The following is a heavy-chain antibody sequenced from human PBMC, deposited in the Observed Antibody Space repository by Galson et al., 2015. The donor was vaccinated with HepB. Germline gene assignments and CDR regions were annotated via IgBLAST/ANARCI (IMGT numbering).Heavy chain of an antibody. CDR2: IRFDGSNK. Sequence: SLRLSCAASGFIFSAYGVHWVRQAPGKGLEWVAFIRFDGSNKYYEDSVKGRFTISRDNSKNTLYLQMNSLRAEDTAVYYCAKVLGIALFDYWGQGTLVTGSS. J-gene: IGHJ4*02. CDR1: GFIFSAYG. V-gene: IGHV3-30*02. D-gene: IGHD7-27*01. CDR3: AKVLGIALFDY.